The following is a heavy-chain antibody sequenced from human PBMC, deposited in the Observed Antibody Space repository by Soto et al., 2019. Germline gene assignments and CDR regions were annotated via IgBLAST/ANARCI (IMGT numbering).Heavy chain of an antibody. V-gene: IGHV1-3*01. J-gene: IGHJ4*02. CDR1: GYTFTIYA. CDR3: ARDYDGEFGIDY. Sequence: GASVKVSCKASGYTFTIYAIHWVRLAPGQRLEWMGWINAANGNTKYSQKFQGRVSITRDTSASTAYMELSSLRSEDAAVYYCARDYDGEFGIDYWGQGTLVTVSS. CDR2: INAANGNT. D-gene: IGHD3-22*01.